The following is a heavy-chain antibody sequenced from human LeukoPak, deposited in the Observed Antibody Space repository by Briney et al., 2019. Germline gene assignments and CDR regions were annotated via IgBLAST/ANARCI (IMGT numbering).Heavy chain of an antibody. V-gene: IGHV3-23*01. J-gene: IGHJ6*03. CDR2: ISGRGDNT. D-gene: IGHD2-2*01. Sequence: GGSLRLSCAASGFTFSNYAVSWVRQAPGKGLEWVSAISGRGDNTYYADSVRGRFTISRDNSKNTLYLQMNSLRAEDTAVYYCARDTSAFLTGYYYMDVWGKGTTVTVSS. CDR1: GFTFSNYA. CDR3: ARDTSAFLTGYYYMDV.